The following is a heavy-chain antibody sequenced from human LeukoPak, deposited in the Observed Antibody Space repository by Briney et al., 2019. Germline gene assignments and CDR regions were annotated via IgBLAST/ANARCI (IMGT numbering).Heavy chain of an antibody. J-gene: IGHJ4*02. V-gene: IGHV2-5*02. D-gene: IGHD5-12*01. CDR1: GFSLPYGAG. Sequence: ESGPTLMQPTPTLTLTCTFSGFSLPYGAGVGWIRQPPGKALEWLAFIYADDDKRYSPSLKSSLTITNDTSKNQVVLTLTNVDPVDTATYFCAQLVGFSRCYFDKWGQGTVVTVSP. CDR2: IYADDDK. CDR3: AQLVGFSRCYFDK.